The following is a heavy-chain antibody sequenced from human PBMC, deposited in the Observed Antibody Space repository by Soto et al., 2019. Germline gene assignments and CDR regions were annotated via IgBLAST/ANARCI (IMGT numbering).Heavy chain of an antibody. CDR2: INHSGST. CDR3: ARGRGAAAGSNY. Sequence: QVQLQQWGAGLLKPSETLSLTCAVYGGSFSGYYWSWIRQPPGKGLEWIGEINHSGSTNYNPSPKSRVTISVDTSKNQFSLKLSSVTAADTAVYYWARGRGAAAGSNYWGQGTLVTVSS. CDR1: GGSFSGYY. V-gene: IGHV4-34*01. J-gene: IGHJ4*02. D-gene: IGHD6-13*01.